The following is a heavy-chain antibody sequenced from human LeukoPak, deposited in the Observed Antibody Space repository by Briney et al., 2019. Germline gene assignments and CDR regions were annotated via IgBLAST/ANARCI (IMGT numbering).Heavy chain of an antibody. Sequence: GGSLRLSCAASGFTFSRNGMHWVRQAPGKGLEWVALIFYDGSNKYYVDSVKGRYTISRDNSKNMLYLQMNSLRAEDTAVYYCARDLLYSGSYSWYFDLWGRGTPVTVSS. CDR1: GFTFSRNG. D-gene: IGHD1-26*01. CDR2: IFYDGSNK. CDR3: ARDLLYSGSYSWYFDL. V-gene: IGHV3-33*01. J-gene: IGHJ2*01.